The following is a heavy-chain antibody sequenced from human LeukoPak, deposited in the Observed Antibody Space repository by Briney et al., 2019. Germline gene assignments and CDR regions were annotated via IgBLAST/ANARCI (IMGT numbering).Heavy chain of an antibody. D-gene: IGHD4-17*01. Sequence: PGGSLRLSCAASGFTFSSYAMHWVRQAPGKGLEYVSGISGKGGGTYYANSVKGRFTISRDNSKNTLYLQMGSLRAEDMAAYYCARDLYVYGDYNGLHYWGQGTLVTVSS. J-gene: IGHJ4*02. CDR1: GFTFSSYA. V-gene: IGHV3-64*01. CDR2: ISGKGGGT. CDR3: ARDLYVYGDYNGLHY.